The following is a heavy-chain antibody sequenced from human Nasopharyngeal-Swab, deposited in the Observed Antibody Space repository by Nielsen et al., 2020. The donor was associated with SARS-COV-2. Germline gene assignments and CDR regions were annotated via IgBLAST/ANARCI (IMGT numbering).Heavy chain of an antibody. J-gene: IGHJ6*02. D-gene: IGHD2-15*01. V-gene: IGHV7-4-1*02. CDR3: ARVNVVYYYYGMDV. CDR2: IKTNTGNP. Sequence: VRQAPGQGLEWMGWIKTNTGNPTYAQGFTGRFVFSLDTSVSTAYLQISSLKAEDTAVYYCARVNVVYYYYGMDVWGQGTTVTVSS.